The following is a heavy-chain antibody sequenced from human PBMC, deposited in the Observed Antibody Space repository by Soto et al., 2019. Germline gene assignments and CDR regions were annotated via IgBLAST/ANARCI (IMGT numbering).Heavy chain of an antibody. CDR2: INPSGGST. Sequence: ASGKVSCKACGYTFASYYMHCVRQAPGQGLEWMGIINPSGGSTSYEQKFQGRVTMTRDTSTSTVYMELSSLRSEDTAVYYCARELAGGLDYACWSGDHPPAHDYGIDVWG. J-gene: IGHJ6*01. V-gene: IGHV1-46*01. CDR3: ARELAGGLDYACWSGDHPPAHDYGIDV. CDR1: GYTFASYY. D-gene: IGHD3-3*01.